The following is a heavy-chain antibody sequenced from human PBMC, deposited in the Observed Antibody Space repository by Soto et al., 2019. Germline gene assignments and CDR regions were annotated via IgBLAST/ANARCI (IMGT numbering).Heavy chain of an antibody. V-gene: IGHV4-39*01. J-gene: IGHJ3*02. CDR2: IYYSGST. Sequence: PSETLSLTCTVSGGSISSSSYYWGWIRQPPGKGLEWIGSIYYSGSTYYNPSLKSRVTISVDTSKNQFSLKLSSVTAADTAVYYCARPTDIVVVPAAKPADAFDIWGQGTMLTVSS. CDR1: GGSISSSSYY. D-gene: IGHD2-2*01. CDR3: ARPTDIVVVPAAKPADAFDI.